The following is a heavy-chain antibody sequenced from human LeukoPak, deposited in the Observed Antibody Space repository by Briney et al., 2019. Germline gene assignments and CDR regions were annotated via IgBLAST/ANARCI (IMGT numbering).Heavy chain of an antibody. CDR2: VYYNGLT. Sequence: PSETLSLTCTVSGGSISPHYWTWMRQPPGKGLEWIGYVYYNGLTSYNASLRRRLILSVDTARNQVSLKLTSVTAADTAVYYCTRGVSTVTFNYWGQGTLVTVPS. V-gene: IGHV4-59*11. J-gene: IGHJ4*02. CDR1: GGSISPHY. D-gene: IGHD4-17*01. CDR3: TRGVSTVTFNY.